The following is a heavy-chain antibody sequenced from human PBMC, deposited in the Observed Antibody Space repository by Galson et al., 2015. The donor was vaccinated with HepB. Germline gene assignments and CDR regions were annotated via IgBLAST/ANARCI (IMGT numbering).Heavy chain of an antibody. Sequence: SLRLSCAASGFTFSSYWMHWVRQAPGKGLVWVSRINSDGSSTSYADSVKGRFTISRDNAKNTLYLQMNSLRAEDTAVYYCARARYCSGGSCYLRTNWFDPWGQGTLVTVSS. D-gene: IGHD2-15*01. CDR1: GFTFSSYW. CDR3: ARARYCSGGSCYLRTNWFDP. V-gene: IGHV3-74*01. CDR2: INSDGSST. J-gene: IGHJ5*02.